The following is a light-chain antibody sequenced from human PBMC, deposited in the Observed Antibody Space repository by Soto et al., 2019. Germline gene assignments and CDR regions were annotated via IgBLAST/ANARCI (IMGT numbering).Light chain of an antibody. CDR1: QSVSSY. CDR3: QQRRDWLS. V-gene: IGKV3-11*01. Sequence: EIVLKQSPATLSLSPGNRATLSCRASQSVSSYLAWYQQKPGQPPRLLIHDASKRATGIPARFSGSGSGTDFTLTISSLEPEDFAVYFCQQRRDWLSFGGGTKVDIK. CDR2: DAS. J-gene: IGKJ4*01.